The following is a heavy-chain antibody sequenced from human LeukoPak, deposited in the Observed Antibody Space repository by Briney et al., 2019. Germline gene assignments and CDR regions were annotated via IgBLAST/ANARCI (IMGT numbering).Heavy chain of an antibody. D-gene: IGHD3-3*01. CDR1: GGTFSSYA. CDR2: INPNTGNP. V-gene: IGHV7-4-1*02. J-gene: IGHJ4*02. Sequence: ASVKVSCKASGGTFSSYAISWVRQAPGQGLDWMGWINPNTGNPTYAQGFTGRFVFSLDTSVSTAYLRITSLKAEDTAVYYCARTYYDFWSGYHKFDYWGQGTLVTVSS. CDR3: ARTYYDFWSGYHKFDY.